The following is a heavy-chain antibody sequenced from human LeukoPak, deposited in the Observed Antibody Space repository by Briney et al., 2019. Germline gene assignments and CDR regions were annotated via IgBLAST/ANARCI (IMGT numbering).Heavy chain of an antibody. CDR2: ISYDGSNK. J-gene: IGHJ4*02. V-gene: IGHV3-30-3*01. CDR3: ARDVSYYFDY. CDR1: GFTFSTYA. D-gene: IGHD3-16*02. Sequence: GKSLRLSCAASGFTFSTYAMHWVRQAPGKGLEWVAVISYDGSNKYYADSVKGRFTISRDNSKNTLYLQMNSLRAEDMAVYYCARDVSYYFDYWGQGTLVTVSS.